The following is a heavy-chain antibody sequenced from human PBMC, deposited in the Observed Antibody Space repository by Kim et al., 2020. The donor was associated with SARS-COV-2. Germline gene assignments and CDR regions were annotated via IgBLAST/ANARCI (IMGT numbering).Heavy chain of an antibody. CDR2: ISSSSSYI. J-gene: IGHJ4*01. CDR3: ALVVSCPSSFCFDYFD. CDR1: GFTFSSYS. Sequence: GGSLRLSCAASGFTFSSYSMNWVRQAPGKGLECVSSISSSSSYIYYADSENRPFTISRDNAKNSLYLQLHSLTAEDTPVFYCALVVSCPSSFCFDYFD. V-gene: IGHV3-21*01. D-gene: IGHD2-15*01.